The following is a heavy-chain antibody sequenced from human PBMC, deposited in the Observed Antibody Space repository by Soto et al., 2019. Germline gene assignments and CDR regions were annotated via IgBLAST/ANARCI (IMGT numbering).Heavy chain of an antibody. V-gene: IGHV1-69*08. Sequence: QVQLVQSGAEVKKPGPSVKVSCKASGGTFSSYTISWVRQDPGQGLEWMGRIIPILGIANYAQKFQGRVTITADKSTSTAYMELSTLRSEDRAVYYCARDPSGNDLPAYWGQGTLVTVSS. CDR1: GGTFSSYT. J-gene: IGHJ4*02. D-gene: IGHD5-12*01. CDR3: ARDPSGNDLPAY. CDR2: IIPILGIA.